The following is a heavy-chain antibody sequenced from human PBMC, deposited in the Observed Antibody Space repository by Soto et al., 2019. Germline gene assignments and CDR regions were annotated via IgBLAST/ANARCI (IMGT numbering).Heavy chain of an antibody. V-gene: IGHV3-48*02. CDR3: ARAGRSGYDLSLDY. D-gene: IGHD5-12*01. Sequence: GGSLRLSCAASGFTFSSYSMNSVRQAPGKGLEWVSYISSSSSTIYYADSVKGRFTISRDNAKNSLYLQMNSLRDEDTAVYYCARAGRSGYDLSLDYWGQGTLVTVSS. CDR2: ISSSSSTI. CDR1: GFTFSSYS. J-gene: IGHJ4*02.